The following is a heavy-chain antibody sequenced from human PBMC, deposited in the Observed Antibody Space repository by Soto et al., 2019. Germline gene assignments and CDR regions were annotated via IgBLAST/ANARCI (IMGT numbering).Heavy chain of an antibody. V-gene: IGHV4-39*01. CDR3: ARNRVVVVAAINWFDP. CDR1: GGSISSSSYY. Sequence: QLQLQESGPGLVKPSETLSLTCTVSGGSISSSSYYWGWIRQPPGKGLEWIGSIYYSGSTYYNPSLKSRVTISVDTSKNQFSLKLSSVTAADTAVYYCARNRVVVVAAINWFDPWGQGTLVTVSS. J-gene: IGHJ5*02. CDR2: IYYSGST. D-gene: IGHD2-15*01.